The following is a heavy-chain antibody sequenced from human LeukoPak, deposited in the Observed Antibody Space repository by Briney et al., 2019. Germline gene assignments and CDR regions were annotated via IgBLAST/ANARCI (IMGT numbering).Heavy chain of an antibody. CDR3: ASVGIAVAGTGSWFDP. CDR2: ISAYNGNT. V-gene: IGHV1-18*01. D-gene: IGHD6-19*01. Sequence: ASVKVSCKASGYTFTSYGISWVRQAPGQGLEWMGWISAYNGNTNYAQKLQGRVTMTTDTSTSTAYMELRSLRSDDTAVYYCASVGIAVAGTGSWFDPWGQGTLVTVSS. J-gene: IGHJ5*02. CDR1: GYTFTSYG.